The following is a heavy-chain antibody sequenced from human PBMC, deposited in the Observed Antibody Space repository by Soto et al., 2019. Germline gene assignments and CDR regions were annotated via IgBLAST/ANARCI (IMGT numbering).Heavy chain of an antibody. D-gene: IGHD1-26*01. V-gene: IGHV4-4*02. CDR2: IHHSGST. CDR1: GASITSGSW. CDR3: AIDRDGRFDS. J-gene: IGHJ4*02. Sequence: QAQLQESGPGLVTPSGTLSLTCAVSGASITSGSWWRWVRQPPERGLVWIGEIHHSGSTAYSPSLKSRLAMFVDKSNNKFSPKLSSVTAADTAVHYCAIDRDGRFDSWGQGTLVTVSS.